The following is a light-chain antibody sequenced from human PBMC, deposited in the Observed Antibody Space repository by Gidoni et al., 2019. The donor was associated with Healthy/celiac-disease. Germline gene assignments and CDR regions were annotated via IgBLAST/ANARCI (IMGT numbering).Light chain of an antibody. Sequence: EIVMTQSPANLSVSPGERATLSCRASQSVSSNLAWYQQKPGQAPRLLIYGASTRATGIPARFSGSGSGTEFTLTISSLQSEDLAVYYCQQYNNWPQGTFGQGTKLEIK. CDR2: GAS. V-gene: IGKV3-15*01. CDR3: QQYNNWPQGT. CDR1: QSVSSN. J-gene: IGKJ2*02.